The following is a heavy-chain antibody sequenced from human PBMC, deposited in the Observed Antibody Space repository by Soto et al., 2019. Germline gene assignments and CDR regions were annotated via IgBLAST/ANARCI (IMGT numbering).Heavy chain of an antibody. CDR1: GFTFTSSA. D-gene: IGHD2-2*01. CDR3: AADQDCTSTSCYPYNFDS. V-gene: IGHV1-58*01. J-gene: IGHJ4*02. Sequence: ASVMVSCKASGFTFTSSAVQWVRQARGQRLEWIGWIVVGSDNTNYAQKFQERVTITRDMSTSTAYMELSSLRSEDTAVYYCAADQDCTSTSCYPYNFDSWGQGTLVTVSS. CDR2: IVVGSDNT.